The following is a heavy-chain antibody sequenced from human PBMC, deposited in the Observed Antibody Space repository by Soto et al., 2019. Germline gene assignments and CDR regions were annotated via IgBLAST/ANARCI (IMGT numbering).Heavy chain of an antibody. CDR2: IYYSGST. J-gene: IGHJ5*02. CDR1: GGSISSGGYY. CDR3: ARANPPWHNLFDP. V-gene: IGHV4-31*03. Sequence: SETLSLTCTVSGGSISSGGYYWSWIRQHPGKGLEWIGYIYYSGSTYYNPSLKSRVTISVDTSKNQFSLKLSSVTAADTAVYYCARANPPWHNLFDPWGQGTLVTVSS.